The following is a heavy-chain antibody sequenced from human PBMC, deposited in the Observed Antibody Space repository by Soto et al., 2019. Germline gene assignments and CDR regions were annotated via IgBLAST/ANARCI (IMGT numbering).Heavy chain of an antibody. CDR2: INPNSGGT. D-gene: IGHD3-22*01. CDR3: ATEYYDSSGYYYRPVTGY. J-gene: IGHJ4*02. Sequence: ASVKVSCKASGYTFTGYYMHWVRQAPGQGLEWMGWINPNSGGTNYAQKFQGRVTMTRDTSISTAYMELSRLRSDDTAVYYCATEYYDSSGYYYRPVTGYWGKGTLVTVSS. V-gene: IGHV1-2*02. CDR1: GYTFTGYY.